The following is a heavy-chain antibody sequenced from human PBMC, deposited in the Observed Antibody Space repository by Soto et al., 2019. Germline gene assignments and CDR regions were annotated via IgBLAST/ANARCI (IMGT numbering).Heavy chain of an antibody. V-gene: IGHV3-23*01. CDR1: GFTFSSYA. D-gene: IGHD1-26*01. CDR2: ISGSGGST. J-gene: IGHJ5*02. CDR3: ATDLLGAIGRVGAGFDP. Sequence: EVQLLESGGGLVQPGGSLRLSCAASGFTFSSYAMSWVRQAPGKGLEWVSAISGSGGSTYYAASVKGRFTISRDNSKKTLYLQMNSLRAEDTAVYYCATDLLGAIGRVGAGFDPWGQGTLVTVSS.